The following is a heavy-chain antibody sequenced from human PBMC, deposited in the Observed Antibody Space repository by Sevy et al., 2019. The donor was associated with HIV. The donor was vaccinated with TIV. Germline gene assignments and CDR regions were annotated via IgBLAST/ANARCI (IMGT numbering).Heavy chain of an antibody. CDR2: VHNTGSA. V-gene: IGHV4-61*02. Sequence: SETLSLTCTVSGGSVTRGQFYWSWIRQPAGKGLEWIGRVHNTGSATYNPSLRNRVGMSIDTSKNQFSLVLSSVTAADTAVYYCARHVGDYVFRYFDLWGRRTLVTVSS. J-gene: IGHJ2*01. CDR3: ARHVGDYVFRYFDL. CDR1: GGSVTRGQFY. D-gene: IGHD4-17*01.